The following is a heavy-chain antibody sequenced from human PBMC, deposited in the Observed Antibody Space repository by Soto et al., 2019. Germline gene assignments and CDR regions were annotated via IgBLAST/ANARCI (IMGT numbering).Heavy chain of an antibody. CDR2: ISGSGGST. J-gene: IGHJ6*02. CDR1: GFTFSSYA. V-gene: IGHV3-23*01. D-gene: IGHD2-2*01. Sequence: EVQLLESGGGLVQPGGSLRLSCAASGFTFSSYAMSWVRQAPGKGLEWVSAISGSGGSTYYADSVKGRFTISRDNSKNTLYLQMNSLRAEDTAVYYCAKDSVGDYQLPPFYYYYGMDVWGQGTTVTVSS. CDR3: AKDSVGDYQLPPFYYYYGMDV.